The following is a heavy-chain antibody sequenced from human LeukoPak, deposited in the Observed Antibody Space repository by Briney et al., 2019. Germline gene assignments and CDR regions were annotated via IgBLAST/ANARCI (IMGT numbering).Heavy chain of an antibody. CDR1: GGSISSYY. D-gene: IGHD2-21*02. CDR2: IYYSGST. CDR3: ARSCGGDCYRTKRNYDMDV. Sequence: PSGTLSLTCTVSGGSISSYYWSWIRQPPGKGLEWIGYIYYSGSTNYNPSLKSRVTISVDTSKNQFSLKLSSVTAADTAVYYCARSCGGDCYRTKRNYDMDVWGQGTTVTVSS. J-gene: IGHJ6*02. V-gene: IGHV4-59*01.